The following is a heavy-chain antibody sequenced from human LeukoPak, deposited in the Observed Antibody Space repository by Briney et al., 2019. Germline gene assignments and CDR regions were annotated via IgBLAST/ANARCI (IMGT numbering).Heavy chain of an antibody. CDR2: INPNGGGT. J-gene: IGHJ5*02. Sequence: ASVKVSCKASAYTFTAFYMHWVRQAPGRGLEWMGWINPNGGGTNYAQKFQGRVTMTRDTSISTAYMELSRLRSDDTAVYYCARGRMVATGWFDPWGQGTLVTVSS. CDR1: AYTFTAFY. D-gene: IGHD5-12*01. CDR3: ARGRMVATGWFDP. V-gene: IGHV1-2*02.